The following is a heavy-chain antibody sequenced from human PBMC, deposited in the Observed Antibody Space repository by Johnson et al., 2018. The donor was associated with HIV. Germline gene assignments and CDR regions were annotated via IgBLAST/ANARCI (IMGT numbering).Heavy chain of an antibody. J-gene: IGHJ3*02. CDR3: ARLSEHIVVVTAWADAFDM. V-gene: IGHV3-30*04. CDR2: ITGSGDKT. CDR1: GFTFSSYA. Sequence: QVQLVESGGGVVQPGRSLRLSCAASGFTFSSYAMHWVRQAPGKGLEWVSTITGSGDKTWYADSVKGRFTISRDNSNNTVFLQMNSLRAEDTAVYYCARLSEHIVVVTAWADAFDMWGQGTMVTVSS. D-gene: IGHD2-21*02.